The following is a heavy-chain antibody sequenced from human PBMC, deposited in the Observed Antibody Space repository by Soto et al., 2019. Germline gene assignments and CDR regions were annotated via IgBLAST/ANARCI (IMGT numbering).Heavy chain of an antibody. CDR1: GFTFSSYS. V-gene: IGHV3-48*01. CDR3: ARDRPGYSYGLDY. D-gene: IGHD5-18*01. CDR2: ISSSSSTI. J-gene: IGHJ4*02. Sequence: EVQLVESGGGLVQPGGSLRLSCAASGFTFSSYSMNWVRQAPGKGLERVSYISSSSSTIYYADSVKGRFTISRDNAKNSLYLQMNSLRAEDTAVYYCARDRPGYSYGLDYWGQGTLVTVSS.